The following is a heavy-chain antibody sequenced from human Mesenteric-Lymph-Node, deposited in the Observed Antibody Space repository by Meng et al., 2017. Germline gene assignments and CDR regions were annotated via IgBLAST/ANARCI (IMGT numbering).Heavy chain of an antibody. D-gene: IGHD4-17*01. V-gene: IGHV3-33*01. J-gene: IGHJ4*02. Sequence: GESLKISCAASGFTFSSYGMHWVRQAPGKGLEWVAVIWYDGSNKYYADSVKGRFTISRDNSKNTLYLQMNSLRAEDTAVYYCARDYGDGYFDYWGQGALVTVS. CDR3: ARDYGDGYFDY. CDR2: IWYDGSNK. CDR1: GFTFSSYG.